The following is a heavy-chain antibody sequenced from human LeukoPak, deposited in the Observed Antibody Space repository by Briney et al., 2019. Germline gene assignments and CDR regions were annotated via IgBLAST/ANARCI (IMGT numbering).Heavy chain of an antibody. Sequence: ASVKVSCKASGYTFTGYYMHWVRQAPGQGLEWMGWINPNSGGTNYAQKFQGRVTMTRDTSISTAYMELSRPRSDDTAVYYCARTLEGPYYDFDYWGQGTLVTVSS. D-gene: IGHD3-3*01. J-gene: IGHJ4*02. CDR2: INPNSGGT. CDR1: GYTFTGYY. V-gene: IGHV1-2*02. CDR3: ARTLEGPYYDFDY.